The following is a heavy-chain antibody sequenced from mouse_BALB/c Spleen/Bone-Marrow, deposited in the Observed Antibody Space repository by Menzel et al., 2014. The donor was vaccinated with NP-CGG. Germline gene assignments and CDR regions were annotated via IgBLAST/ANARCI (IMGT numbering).Heavy chain of an antibody. V-gene: IGHV1-20*02. Sequence: VQLQQSGPELVKPGASVKISCKASGYSFTSYFMNWVMQSHGKSLEWIGRINPYNGDTFYNQKFKGKATLTVDKSSSTAHMELRSLASEDSAVYYCARSGYYGSSYFDYWGQGTTLTVSS. J-gene: IGHJ2*01. CDR2: INPYNGDT. D-gene: IGHD1-1*01. CDR3: ARSGYYGSSYFDY. CDR1: GYSFTSYF.